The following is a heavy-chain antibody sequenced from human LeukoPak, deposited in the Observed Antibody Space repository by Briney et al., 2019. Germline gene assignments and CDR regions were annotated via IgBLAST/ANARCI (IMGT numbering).Heavy chain of an antibody. CDR2: ISYDGSNK. D-gene: IGHD6-13*01. CDR1: GFTFSSYA. V-gene: IGHV3-30-3*01. J-gene: IGHJ3*02. Sequence: GRSLRLSCAASGFTFSSYAMHWVRQAPGKGLEWVAVISYDGSNKYYADSVKGRFTISRDNSKNTLYLQMNSLRAEDTAVYYCARIPPRENTEPEAAAAKRRVGAFDIWGQGTMVTVSS. CDR3: ARIPPRENTEPEAAAAKRRVGAFDI.